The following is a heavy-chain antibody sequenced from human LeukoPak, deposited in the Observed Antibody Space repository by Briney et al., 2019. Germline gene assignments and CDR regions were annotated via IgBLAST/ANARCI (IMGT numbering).Heavy chain of an antibody. CDR3: TRVSGWYGGYFDY. V-gene: IGHV3-49*04. CDR1: GFTFGDYV. CDR2: IRSKAYGGTT. J-gene: IGHJ4*02. D-gene: IGHD6-19*01. Sequence: GGSLRLSCTASGFTFGDYVMSWVRQAPGKGLEWVGFIRSKAYGGTTEYAASVKGRFTISRDDSKSIAYLQMNSLKTEDTAVYYCTRVSGWYGGYFDYWGQGTLVTVSS.